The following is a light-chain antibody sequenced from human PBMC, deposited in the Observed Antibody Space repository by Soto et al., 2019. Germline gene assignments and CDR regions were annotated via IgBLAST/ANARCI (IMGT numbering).Light chain of an antibody. Sequence: DIQMTQYPSTLAASVEDRITITCRTRQGISSWLAWYQQKPGKAPKLLIYKASSLESEVPSRFSGSGSGTEFTLTISSLQPDDFATYYCQQYNSYPWTFGQGTKVDNK. CDR1: QGISSW. CDR3: QQYNSYPWT. CDR2: KAS. J-gene: IGKJ1*01. V-gene: IGKV1-5*03.